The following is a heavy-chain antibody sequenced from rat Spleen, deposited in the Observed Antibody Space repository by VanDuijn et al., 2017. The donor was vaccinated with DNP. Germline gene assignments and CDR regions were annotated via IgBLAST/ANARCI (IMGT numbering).Heavy chain of an antibody. CDR2: IMYNGSRT. CDR1: GVTFSDYN. J-gene: IGHJ2*01. D-gene: IGHD1-11*01. Sequence: EVHLVESGGDLVQPGRSLKLSCAASGVTFSDYNMAWVRQAPKKGLEWVATIMYNGSRTYYRDSVKGRFTISRDDGKSTLYLQMDSLRSEDTATYYCATQTLNSYWGQGVMVTVSS. CDR3: ATQTLNSY. V-gene: IGHV5S10*01.